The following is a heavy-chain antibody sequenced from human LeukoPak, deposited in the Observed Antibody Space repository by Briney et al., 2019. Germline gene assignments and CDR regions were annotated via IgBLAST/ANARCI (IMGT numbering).Heavy chain of an antibody. D-gene: IGHD2-15*01. V-gene: IGHV3-23*01. J-gene: IGHJ4*02. Sequence: GGSLRLSCAASGFTFSSYAMSWVRQAPGKGVEWVSAISGSGGSTYYADSVKGRFTISRDNSKNTLYLQMNSLRAEDTAVYYCAKRGGVAANSHYFDCWGQGTRVTVSS. CDR1: GFTFSSYA. CDR2: ISGSGGST. CDR3: AKRGGVAANSHYFDC.